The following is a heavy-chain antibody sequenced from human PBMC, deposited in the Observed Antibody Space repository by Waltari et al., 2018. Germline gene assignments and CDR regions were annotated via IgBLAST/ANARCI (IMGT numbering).Heavy chain of an antibody. CDR3: VRPGSWYVGSVPPGDSYYMDV. J-gene: IGHJ6*03. V-gene: IGHV3-23*01. Sequence: EVQLLESGGGLVQPGGSLRLSCGASGFIFSNYDMSWVRQAPGKWPEWVSAISASISASRGSTYYTNSVRGRFTISRDNSKNTLFLQMSSLRADDTAVYYCVRPGSWYVGSVPPGDSYYMDVWGNGTTVTVSS. D-gene: IGHD6-13*01. CDR2: ISASRGST. CDR1: GFIFSNYD.